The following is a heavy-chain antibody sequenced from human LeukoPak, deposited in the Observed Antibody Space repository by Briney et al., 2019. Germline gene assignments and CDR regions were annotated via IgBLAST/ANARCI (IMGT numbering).Heavy chain of an antibody. CDR2: IYYSGST. V-gene: IGHV4-39*01. CDR3: ARHRRGVGATTADY. Sequence: PSETLSLTCTVSGGSISSSSYYWGWIRQPPGKGLEWIGSIYYSGSTYYNPSLKSRVTISVDTSKNQFSLKLSSVTAADTAVYYCARHRRGVGATTADYWGQGTLVTVSS. D-gene: IGHD1-26*01. CDR1: GGSISSSSYY. J-gene: IGHJ4*02.